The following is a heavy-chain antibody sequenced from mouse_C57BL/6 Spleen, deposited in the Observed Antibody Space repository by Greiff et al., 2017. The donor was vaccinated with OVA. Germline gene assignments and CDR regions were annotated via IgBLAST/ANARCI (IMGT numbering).Heavy chain of an antibody. V-gene: IGHV1-59*01. CDR3: ARTGTYFDY. J-gene: IGHJ2*01. Sequence: QVQLQQPGAELVRPGPSVKLSCKASGYTFTSYWMHWVKQRPGQGLEWIGVIDPSDSYTNYNQKFKGKATLTVDTSSSTAYMQLSSLTSEDSAVYYCARTGTYFDYWGQGTTLTVSS. D-gene: IGHD4-1*01. CDR1: GYTFTSYW. CDR2: IDPSDSYT.